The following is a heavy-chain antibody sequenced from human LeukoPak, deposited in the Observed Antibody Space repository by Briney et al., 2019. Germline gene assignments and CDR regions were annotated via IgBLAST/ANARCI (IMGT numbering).Heavy chain of an antibody. D-gene: IGHD1-14*01. Sequence: GGSLRLSCAASGLTFGNSWVHWVRQAPGKGLVWVSLINADGSTATYADSVKGRFTISRDNARNTLSLQMNSLTIEDTAVYYCVVVVEPPDSDGFDVWGQGTMITVSS. CDR1: GLTFGNSW. J-gene: IGHJ3*01. CDR2: INADGSTA. CDR3: VVVVEPPDSDGFDV. V-gene: IGHV3-74*01.